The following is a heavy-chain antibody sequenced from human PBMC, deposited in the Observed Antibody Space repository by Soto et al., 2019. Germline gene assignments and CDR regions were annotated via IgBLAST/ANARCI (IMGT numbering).Heavy chain of an antibody. Sequence: GESLKISCKGSGYSFTSYWIGWVRQMPGKGLEWMGIIYPGDSDTRYSPSFQGQVTISADKSISTAYLQWSSLKASDTAMYYCERRDYDILTGNYGMDVWGQGTTVTVSS. CDR3: ERRDYDILTGNYGMDV. J-gene: IGHJ6*02. CDR2: IYPGDSDT. D-gene: IGHD3-9*01. V-gene: IGHV5-51*01. CDR1: GYSFTSYW.